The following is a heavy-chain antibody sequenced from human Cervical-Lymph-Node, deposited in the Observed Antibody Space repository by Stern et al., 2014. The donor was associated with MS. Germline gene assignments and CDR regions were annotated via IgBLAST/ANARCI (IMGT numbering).Heavy chain of an antibody. CDR2: INPSAGNT. J-gene: IGHJ4*02. V-gene: IGHV1-46*01. CDR1: GYSFTSYF. Sequence: VQLLESGAEVKKPGASVKVSCMASGYSFTSYFINWVRQAPGQGLEWIVIINPSAGNTNYAQKFQGRVVMTSDTSTGTVYMELSSLRSEDTAVYYCARDEGADYWGQGTLVTVSS. CDR3: ARDEGADY.